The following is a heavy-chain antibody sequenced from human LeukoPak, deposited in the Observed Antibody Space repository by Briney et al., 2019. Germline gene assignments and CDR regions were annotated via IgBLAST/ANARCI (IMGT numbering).Heavy chain of an antibody. V-gene: IGHV1-18*01. Sequence: ASVKVSCKASGYTFTSYGISWVRQAPGQGLEWMGWISAYNGNTNYAQKLQGRVTMTTDTSTSTAYMELRSLRSDDTAVYYCARSALYMVQGVSDYWGQGTLVTVSS. CDR2: ISAYNGNT. CDR1: GYTFTSYG. J-gene: IGHJ4*02. D-gene: IGHD3-10*01. CDR3: ARSALYMVQGVSDY.